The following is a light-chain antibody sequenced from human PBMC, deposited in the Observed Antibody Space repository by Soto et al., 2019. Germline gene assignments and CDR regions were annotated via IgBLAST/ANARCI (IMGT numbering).Light chain of an antibody. CDR3: QQYKSYSCT. CDR2: DAS. V-gene: IGKV1-5*01. Sequence: DIQMTQSPSILSASVGDRVAITCRASESISNWLAWYQQKPGKAPKVLIYDASRLQSGVPERFSGSGSGTEYTVSISSLQCDDIATYYCQQYKSYSCTFGQGTNLEI. CDR1: ESISNW. J-gene: IGKJ2*01.